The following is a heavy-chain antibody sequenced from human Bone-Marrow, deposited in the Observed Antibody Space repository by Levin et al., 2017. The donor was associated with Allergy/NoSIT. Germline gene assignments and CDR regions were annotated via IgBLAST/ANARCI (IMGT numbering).Heavy chain of an antibody. Sequence: GESLKISCASSGFTFSGYWMAWVRQAPGKGLEWVANINRDGGDGYYVDSVKGRFTISRDNARNSLVLQMNSLRVEDTAVYYCARSGAWSFEFWGQGTLVTVSS. CDR2: INRDGGDG. J-gene: IGHJ4*02. CDR1: GFTFSGYW. CDR3: ARSGAWSFEF. D-gene: IGHD1-26*01. V-gene: IGHV3-7*02.